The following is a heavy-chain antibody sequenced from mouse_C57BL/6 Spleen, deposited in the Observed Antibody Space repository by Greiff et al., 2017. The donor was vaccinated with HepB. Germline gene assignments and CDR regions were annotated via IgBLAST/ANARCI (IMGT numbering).Heavy chain of an antibody. Sequence: QVTLKVCGPGILQPSQTLSLTCSFSGFSLSTFGMGVGWIRQPSGKGLEWLAHIWWDDDKYYNPVLKSRLTISKDTSKNQVFLNIANVYTADTATYYCVQIYSNYAMDYWGQGTSVTVSS. CDR2: IWWDDDK. D-gene: IGHD2-5*01. J-gene: IGHJ4*01. CDR3: VQIYSNYAMDY. V-gene: IGHV8-8*01. CDR1: GFSLSTFGMG.